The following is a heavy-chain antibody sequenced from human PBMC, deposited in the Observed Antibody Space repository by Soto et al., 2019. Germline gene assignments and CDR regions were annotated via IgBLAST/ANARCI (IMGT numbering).Heavy chain of an antibody. CDR1: GGSVSSGSYY. CDR3: ASEAAAAYFDY. J-gene: IGHJ4*02. CDR2: IYYSGST. V-gene: IGHV4-61*01. Sequence: SETLSLTCTVSGGSVSSGSYYRSWIRQPPGKGLEWIGYIYYSGSTNYNPSLKSRVTISVDTSKNQFSLKLSSVTAADTAVYYCASEAAAAYFDYWGQGTLVTVSS. D-gene: IGHD6-13*01.